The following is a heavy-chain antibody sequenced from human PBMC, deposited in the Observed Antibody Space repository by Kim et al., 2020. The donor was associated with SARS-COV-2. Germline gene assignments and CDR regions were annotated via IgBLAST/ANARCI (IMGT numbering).Heavy chain of an antibody. J-gene: IGHJ4*02. D-gene: IGHD1-26*01. Sequence: AASVKGRFTISRDDSKGIAYLQMSSLITEDTAVYYCARDGRPYNGGYFFDFWGQGTPVTVSS. CDR3: ARDGRPYNGGYFFDF. V-gene: IGHV3-49*02.